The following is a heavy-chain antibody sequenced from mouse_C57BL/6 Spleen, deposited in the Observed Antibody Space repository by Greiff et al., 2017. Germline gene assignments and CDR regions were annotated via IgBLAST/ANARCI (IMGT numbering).Heavy chain of an antibody. CDR2: ISYAGSN. V-gene: IGHV3-6*01. J-gene: IGHJ2*01. D-gene: IGHD2-14*01. Sequence: EVQLVESGPGLVKPSQSLSLTCSVTGYSITSGYFWNWIRQFPGNKLEWMGYISYAGSNNYNPSLKNRISITRYTSKNQFFLKLNSVTTEDTATYYCARRYFHFDYWGQGTTLTVSS. CDR3: ARRYFHFDY. CDR1: GYSITSGYF.